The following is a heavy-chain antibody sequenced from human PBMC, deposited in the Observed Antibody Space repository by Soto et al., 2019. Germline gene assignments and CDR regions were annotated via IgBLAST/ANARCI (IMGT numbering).Heavy chain of an antibody. CDR3: ARLYRGRCSGGSCYYKGAFDI. D-gene: IGHD2-15*01. Sequence: SETLSLTCTGSGGSISSSSYYWGWIRQPPGKGLEWIGSIYYSGSTYYNPSLKSRVTISVDTSKNQFSLKLSSVTAADTAVYYCARLYRGRCSGGSCYYKGAFDIWGQGTMVT. CDR2: IYYSGST. J-gene: IGHJ3*02. CDR1: GGSISSSSYY. V-gene: IGHV4-39*01.